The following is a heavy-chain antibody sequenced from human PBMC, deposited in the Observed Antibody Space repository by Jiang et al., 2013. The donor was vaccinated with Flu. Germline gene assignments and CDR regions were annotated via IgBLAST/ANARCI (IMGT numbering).Heavy chain of an antibody. J-gene: IGHJ4*02. CDR3: ARTYSSGWPDYYPRYYFDY. CDR2: IYYSGST. D-gene: IGHD6-19*01. V-gene: IGHV4-39*01. CDR1: GGSISSSSYY. Sequence: LLKPSETLSLTCTVSGGSISSSSYYWGWIRQPPGKGLEWIGSIYYSGSTYYNPSLKSRVTISVDTSKNQFSLKLSSVTAADTAVYYCARTYSSGWPDYYPRYYFDYWGQGTLVTVSS.